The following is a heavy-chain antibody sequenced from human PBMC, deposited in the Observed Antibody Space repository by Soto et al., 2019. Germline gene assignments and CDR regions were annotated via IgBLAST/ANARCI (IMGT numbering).Heavy chain of an antibody. CDR2: ISAYNGNT. J-gene: IGHJ5*02. D-gene: IGHD3-16*02. CDR1: GYTFTSYG. Sequence: GASVKVSCKASGYTFTSYGISLVRQAPGQGLEWMGWISAYNGNTNYAQKLQGRVTMTTDTSTSTAYMELRSLRSDDTAVYYCAGNGGVVSVHYADWFDPWGQGTLVTVSS. V-gene: IGHV1-18*01. CDR3: AGNGGVVSVHYADWFDP.